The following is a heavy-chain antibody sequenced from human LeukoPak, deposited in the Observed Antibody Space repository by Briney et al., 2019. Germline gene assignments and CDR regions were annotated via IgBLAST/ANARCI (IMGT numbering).Heavy chain of an antibody. CDR2: ISGSGGST. CDR1: GFTFSSYA. V-gene: IGHV3-23*01. D-gene: IGHD3-10*01. Sequence: PGGSLRLSCAASGFTFSSYAMGWVRQAPGKGLEWVSAISGSGGSTYYADSVKGRFTISRDNSKNTLYLQMNSLRAEDTAVYYCAKDRNYGSGSYGYYFDYWGQGTLVTVSS. J-gene: IGHJ4*02. CDR3: AKDRNYGSGSYGYYFDY.